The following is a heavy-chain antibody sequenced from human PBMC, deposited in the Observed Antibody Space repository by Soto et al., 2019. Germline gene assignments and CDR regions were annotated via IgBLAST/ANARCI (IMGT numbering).Heavy chain of an antibody. CDR2: ISYDGSNK. CDR3: AREGVKGLEWLFYFDY. Sequence: QVQLVESGGGVVQPGRSLRLSCAASGFTFSTYAMHWVRQAPGKGLEWVAVISYDGSNKYYADSVKGRFTISRDNSKNTLYLQMNSLRADDTAVYYCAREGVKGLEWLFYFDYWGQGTLVTVSS. V-gene: IGHV3-30-3*01. D-gene: IGHD3-3*01. J-gene: IGHJ4*02. CDR1: GFTFSTYA.